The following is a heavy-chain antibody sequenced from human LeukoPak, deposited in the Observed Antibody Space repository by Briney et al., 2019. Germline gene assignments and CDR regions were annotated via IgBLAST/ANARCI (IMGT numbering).Heavy chain of an antibody. CDR3: VKDSGKSTRAFDH. CDR1: GFTFSSYA. D-gene: IGHD1-14*01. CDR2: ISGSGGST. J-gene: IGHJ4*02. Sequence: GGSLRLSCAASGFTFSSYAMSWVRQAPGKGLEWVSAISGSGGSTYYADSVKGRFTISRDNSNNKLFLQMHSLRIEDTAVYFCVKDSGKSTRAFDHWGQGTLVTVSS. V-gene: IGHV3-23*01.